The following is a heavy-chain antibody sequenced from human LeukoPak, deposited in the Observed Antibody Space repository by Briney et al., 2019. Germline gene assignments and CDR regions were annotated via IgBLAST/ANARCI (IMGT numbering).Heavy chain of an antibody. J-gene: IGHJ4*02. CDR1: GGSFSTYY. CDR3: ASQTYYDSRKFDY. CDR2: INHTGTT. Sequence: PSETLSLTCAVYGGSFSTYYWNWIRQSPGKGLEWLGEINHTGTTNYNPSLKSRGTLSVDTSKNQFSLKLSSVTAADTAVYYCASQTYYDSRKFDYWGQGTLVTVSS. V-gene: IGHV4-34*01. D-gene: IGHD3-22*01.